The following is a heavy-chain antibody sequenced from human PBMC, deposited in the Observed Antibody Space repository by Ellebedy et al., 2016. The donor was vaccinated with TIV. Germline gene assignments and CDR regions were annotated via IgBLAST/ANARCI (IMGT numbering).Heavy chain of an antibody. D-gene: IGHD2-15*01. J-gene: IGHJ6*02. CDR1: ELSFSSFG. Sequence: GGSLRLSXAASELSFSSFGMHWVRQAPGKGLGWVAVMSYDGSREYYADSVKGLFTISRDNSNTILYLQMTSLRAEDTAVYYCARGLCSGRVCHYSYYGMDVWGQGTLVTVSS. V-gene: IGHV3-30*03. CDR2: MSYDGSRE. CDR3: ARGLCSGRVCHYSYYGMDV.